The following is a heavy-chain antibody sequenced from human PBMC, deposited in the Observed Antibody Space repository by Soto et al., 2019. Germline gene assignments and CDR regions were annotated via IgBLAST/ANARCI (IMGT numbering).Heavy chain of an antibody. V-gene: IGHV1-2*04. CDR3: AREMVEQQLILAGAFDI. Sequence: ASVKVSCKASGYTFTGYYIHWVRQAPGQGLEWMGWINPNSGGTNYAQKFQGWVTMTRDTSISTAYMELSRLRSDDTAVYYCAREMVEQQLILAGAFDIWGQGTMVTVSS. CDR2: INPNSGGT. CDR1: GYTFTGYY. J-gene: IGHJ3*02. D-gene: IGHD6-13*01.